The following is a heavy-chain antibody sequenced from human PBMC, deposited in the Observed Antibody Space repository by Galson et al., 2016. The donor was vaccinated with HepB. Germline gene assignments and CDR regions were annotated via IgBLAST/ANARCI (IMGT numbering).Heavy chain of an antibody. Sequence: SLRLSCAASGFTFSSYAMSWVRQAPGKGLEWVSAISDSGSTTYYADSVRGRFTISRDDSKNTLYLQMNSLRAEDTAVYYCAKEGYEQWLVLAYWGQGTLVTVSS. D-gene: IGHD6-19*01. CDR1: GFTFSSYA. V-gene: IGHV3-23*01. CDR2: ISDSGSTT. CDR3: AKEGYEQWLVLAY. J-gene: IGHJ4*02.